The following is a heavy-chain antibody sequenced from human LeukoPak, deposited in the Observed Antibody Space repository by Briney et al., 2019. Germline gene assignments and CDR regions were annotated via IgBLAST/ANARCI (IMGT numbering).Heavy chain of an antibody. D-gene: IGHD2-2*02. Sequence: SETLSLTCSVSGGSISSYYCTWIRQTPGKGLEWIGYMSYSGSTNYNPSLKSRVTISVDTSKNQFSLKLSSVTAADTAVYYCARETYCSSITCYNVVDAFYIWGQGTMVTVSS. CDR3: ARETYCSSITCYNVVDAFYI. CDR2: MSYSGST. J-gene: IGHJ3*02. CDR1: GGSISSYY. V-gene: IGHV4-59*01.